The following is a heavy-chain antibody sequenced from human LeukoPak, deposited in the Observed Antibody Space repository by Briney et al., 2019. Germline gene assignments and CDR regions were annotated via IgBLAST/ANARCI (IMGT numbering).Heavy chain of an antibody. V-gene: IGHV4-39*07. J-gene: IGHJ6*03. Sequence: KPSETLSLTCTVSGGSISSSSYYWGWIRQPPGKGLEWIGSIYYSGSTYYNPSLKSRVTISVDTSKNQFSLKLSSVTAADTAVYYCARAGVRGVTKYPPSYYYYMDVWGKGTTVTISS. D-gene: IGHD3-10*01. CDR3: ARAGVRGVTKYPPSYYYYMDV. CDR2: IYYSGST. CDR1: GGSISSSSYY.